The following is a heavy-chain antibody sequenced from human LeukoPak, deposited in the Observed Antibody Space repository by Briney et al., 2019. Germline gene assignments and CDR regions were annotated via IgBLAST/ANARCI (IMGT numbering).Heavy chain of an antibody. CDR2: IYHSGST. J-gene: IGHJ3*02. CDR3: ARTRISSSWYSDAFDI. CDR1: GGSISSSNW. V-gene: IGHV4-4*02. Sequence: SETLSLTCAVSGGSISSSNWWSWVRPPPGKGLEWIGEIYHSGSTNYNPSLKSRVTISVDKSKNQFSLKLSSVTAADTAVYYCARTRISSSWYSDAFDIWGQGTMVTVSS. D-gene: IGHD6-13*01.